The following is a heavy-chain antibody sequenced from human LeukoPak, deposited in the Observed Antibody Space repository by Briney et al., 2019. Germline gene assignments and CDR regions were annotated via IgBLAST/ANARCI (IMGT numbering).Heavy chain of an antibody. V-gene: IGHV3-23*01. D-gene: IGHD3-3*01. J-gene: IGHJ4*02. CDR3: ARVGYYGDYFDY. CDR1: GFSFSSYG. Sequence: GGSLRLSCAASGFSFSSYGMNWVRQAPGKGLEWVSGISGSGGRTYYADSVKGRFTISRDNAKNSLYLQMNSLRAEDTAVYYCARVGYYGDYFDYWGQGTLVTVSS. CDR2: ISGSGGRT.